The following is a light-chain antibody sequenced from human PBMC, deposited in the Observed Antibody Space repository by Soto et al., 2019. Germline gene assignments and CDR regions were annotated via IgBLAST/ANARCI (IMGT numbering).Light chain of an antibody. CDR2: DAS. V-gene: IGKV1-5*01. J-gene: IGKJ2*01. CDR3: QQYNGYT. Sequence: DIQMTQSPSTLSASVGDRVTITCRASQSISSWLAWYQQKPGKAPKLLIYDASSLESGVPSRFSGSGSGTEFTLTISRLQPDDFATYYCQQYNGYTCGQGTKLEIK. CDR1: QSISSW.